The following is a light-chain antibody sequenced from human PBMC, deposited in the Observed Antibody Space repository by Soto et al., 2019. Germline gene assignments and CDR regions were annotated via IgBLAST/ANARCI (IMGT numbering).Light chain of an antibody. CDR1: SSNIGSNP. CDR2: SND. V-gene: IGLV1-44*01. Sequence: QSVLSQPPSASGTPGQRVTISCSGSSSNIGSNPVTWYQQFPGTAPRLLIYSNDQRPSGVPDRFSGSKSGTSASLAIGLQSEVEADYYCAAWDDSLDAAVFGGGTQLTVL. J-gene: IGLJ7*01. CDR3: AAWDDSLDAAV.